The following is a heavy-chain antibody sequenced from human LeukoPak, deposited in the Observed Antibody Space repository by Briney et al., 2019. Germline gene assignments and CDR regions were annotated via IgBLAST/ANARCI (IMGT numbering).Heavy chain of an antibody. CDR1: GFTSSSYA. Sequence: GGSLRLSCAATGFTSSSYAMSWVRQAPGKGLEWVSAISGSGGSTYYADSVKGRFTISRDNSINTLYLQMSSLRAEDAAVYYCAKSGGLSGSGRLGMDVWGQGTTVTVSS. CDR3: AKSGGLSGSGRLGMDV. J-gene: IGHJ6*02. CDR2: ISGSGGST. V-gene: IGHV3-23*01. D-gene: IGHD3-10*01.